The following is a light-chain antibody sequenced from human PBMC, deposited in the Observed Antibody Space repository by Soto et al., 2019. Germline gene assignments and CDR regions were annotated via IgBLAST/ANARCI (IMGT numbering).Light chain of an antibody. CDR1: QSVLYSSNNKNY. CDR3: QQYYITPPTT. V-gene: IGKV4-1*01. J-gene: IGKJ4*01. Sequence: DIVMTQSPDSLAVSLGERATINCKSSQSVLYSSNNKNYLAWYQQKPGQPPKLLIYWASTRESGVPDRFSGSGSGTDFTLTIISLQAEDVAVYYCQQYYITPPTTFGGGTKVEIK. CDR2: WAS.